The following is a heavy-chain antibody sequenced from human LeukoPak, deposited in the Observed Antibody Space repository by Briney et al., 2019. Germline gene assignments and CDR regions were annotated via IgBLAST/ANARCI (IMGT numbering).Heavy chain of an antibody. V-gene: IGHV3-33*01. D-gene: IGHD6-13*01. Sequence: GGSLRLSCAASGFTFSSYGMHWVRQAPGKGLEWVAVIWYDGSNKYYADSVKGRFTISRDDSKNTLYLQMNSLRAEDTAVYYCARDGIAAAGYDYWGQGTLVTVSS. CDR1: GFTFSSYG. J-gene: IGHJ4*02. CDR3: ARDGIAAAGYDY. CDR2: IWYDGSNK.